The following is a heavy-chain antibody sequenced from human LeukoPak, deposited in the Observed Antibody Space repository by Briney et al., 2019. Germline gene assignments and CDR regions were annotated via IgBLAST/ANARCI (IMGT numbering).Heavy chain of an antibody. CDR2: IYSGGST. CDR3: AREEYYYDSSGYSYYMDV. D-gene: IGHD3-22*01. Sequence: GGSLRLSCAASGFSFSSFSMNWVRQAPGKGLEWVSVIYSGGSTYYADSVKGRFTISRDNSKNTLYLQMNSLRAEDTAVYYCAREEYYYDSSGYSYYMDVWGKGTTVTISS. J-gene: IGHJ6*03. CDR1: GFSFSSFS. V-gene: IGHV3-53*01.